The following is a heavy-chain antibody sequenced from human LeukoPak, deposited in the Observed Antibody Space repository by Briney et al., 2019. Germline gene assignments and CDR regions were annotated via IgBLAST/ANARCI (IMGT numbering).Heavy chain of an antibody. CDR2: ISGSGGST. J-gene: IGHJ4*02. CDR1: GFTFSSYA. D-gene: IGHD1-1*01. CDR3: AKQTRPQLERRLGFDY. Sequence: GGSLRLSCAASGFTFSSYAMSWVRQAPGMGLEWVSAISGSGGSTYYADSVKGRFTISRDNSKNTLYLQMNSLRAEDTAVYYCAKQTRPQLERRLGFDYWGQGTLVTVSS. V-gene: IGHV3-23*01.